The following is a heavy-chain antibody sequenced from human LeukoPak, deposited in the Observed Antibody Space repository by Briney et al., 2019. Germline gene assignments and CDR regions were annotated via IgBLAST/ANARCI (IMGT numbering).Heavy chain of an antibody. CDR3: ARGSWSRFDY. CDR1: GYAFTHYG. CDR2: INTYNGDT. Sequence: ASVKVSCKASGYAFTHYGITWVRQAPGQGLAWMGWINTYNGDTKCAQKLQGRVTMTTDTSTSTAFMELRSLRSDDSAVYYCARGSWSRFDYWGQGTLVTVSS. D-gene: IGHD6-13*01. V-gene: IGHV1-18*01. J-gene: IGHJ4*02.